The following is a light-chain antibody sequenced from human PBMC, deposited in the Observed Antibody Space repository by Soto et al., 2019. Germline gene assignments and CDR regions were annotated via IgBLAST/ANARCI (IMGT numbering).Light chain of an antibody. CDR3: QHYNNWPPGRT. CDR2: GAS. Sequence: EIVLTQSPATLSLSPGEIATLSFSASQSVSSNLAWYQQKPGQAPRLLIYGASTRATGIPARFSGSGSGTEFTLTISSLQSEDSALYYCQHYNNWPPGRTFGQGTKVDI. V-gene: IGKV3-15*01. J-gene: IGKJ1*01. CDR1: QSVSSN.